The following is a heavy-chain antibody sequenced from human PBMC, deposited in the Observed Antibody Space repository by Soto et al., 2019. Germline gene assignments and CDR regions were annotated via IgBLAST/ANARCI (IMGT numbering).Heavy chain of an antibody. J-gene: IGHJ4*02. V-gene: IGHV1-2*04. D-gene: IGHD1-1*01. CDR1: GYPFTCYY. CDR3: ARGAGTRSPFDY. Sequence: ASVKVSCKASGYPFTCYYMHWVRQAPGQGLEWMGWINPNSGATNYAQKFQGWVTMTSDASISTGYIEVSRLKSDDTAVYYCARGAGTRSPFDYWGQGTLVTVSS. CDR2: INPNSGAT.